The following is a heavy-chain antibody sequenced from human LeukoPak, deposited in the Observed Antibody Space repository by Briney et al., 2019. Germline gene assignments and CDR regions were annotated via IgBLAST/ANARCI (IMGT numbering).Heavy chain of an antibody. D-gene: IGHD2-2*01. CDR3: ARDIVVVPAARHYYYYYMDV. V-gene: IGHV4-4*07. J-gene: IGHJ6*03. Sequence: SETLSLTCTVSGGSISSYYWSWIRQPAGKGLEWIGRIYTSGSTNYNPSLKSRVTMSVDTSKNRFSLKLSSVTAADTAVYYCARDIVVVPAARHYYYYYMDVWGKGTTVTVSS. CDR2: IYTSGST. CDR1: GGSISSYY.